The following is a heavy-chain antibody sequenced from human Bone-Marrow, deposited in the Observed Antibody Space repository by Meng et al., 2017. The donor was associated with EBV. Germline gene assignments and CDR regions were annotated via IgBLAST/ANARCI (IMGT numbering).Heavy chain of an antibody. D-gene: IGHD4-17*01. J-gene: IGHJ4*02. CDR2: FYSVTNT. CDR3: VRRYDYGDYVDY. CDR1: GGSLRGYY. Sequence: QGQLLWWGAGLLKPSVTRHLTCAFFGGSLRGYYWSWLRQAPGKGLEWIGTFYSVTNTLYNPSLRSRLAISVDTSKNQFSLRLTSLTAADTAVYYCVRRYDYGDYVDYWGQGTLVTVSS. V-gene: IGHV4-34*01.